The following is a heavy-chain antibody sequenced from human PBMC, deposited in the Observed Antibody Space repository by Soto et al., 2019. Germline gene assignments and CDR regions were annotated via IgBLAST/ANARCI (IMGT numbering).Heavy chain of an antibody. Sequence: SGPTLVNPTQTLTLTCTFSGFSLSTSGMCVSWIRQPPGKALEWLARIDWDDDKYYSTSLKTRLTISKDTSKNQVVLTMTNMDPVDTATYYCALSYCRYSSSPAYFDYWGQGTLVTVSS. CDR1: GFSLSTSGMC. D-gene: IGHD6-6*01. CDR2: IDWDDDK. J-gene: IGHJ4*02. V-gene: IGHV2-70*11. CDR3: ALSYCRYSSSPAYFDY.